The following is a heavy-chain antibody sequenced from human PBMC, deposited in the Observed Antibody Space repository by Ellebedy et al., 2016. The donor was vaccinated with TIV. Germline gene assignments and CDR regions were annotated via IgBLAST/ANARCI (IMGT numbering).Heavy chain of an antibody. J-gene: IGHJ4*02. V-gene: IGHV3-48*03. D-gene: IGHD2-8*02. Sequence: PGGSLRLSCAASGFPFGDYEMNWVRQAPGKGLEWVAYISSGGVTTYNVDSVKGRFTISRDNAKNSLYLQMNNLRAEDTALYYCARAYCTAYGCYSAFDYWGLGTQVTVSS. CDR2: ISSGGVTT. CDR1: GFPFGDYE. CDR3: ARAYCTAYGCYSAFDY.